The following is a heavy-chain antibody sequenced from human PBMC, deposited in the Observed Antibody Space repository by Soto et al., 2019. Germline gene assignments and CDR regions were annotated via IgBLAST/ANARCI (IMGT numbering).Heavy chain of an antibody. CDR3: ARVRYYGSGSLHWLDP. V-gene: IGHV1-69*13. Sequence: GASVKVSCKASGGTFSSYAISWVRQAPGQGLEWMGGIIPIFGTANYAQKFQGRVTITADESTSTAYMELSSLRSEDTAVYYCARVRYYGSGSLHWLDPWGQGTLVTVSS. J-gene: IGHJ5*02. D-gene: IGHD3-10*01. CDR2: IIPIFGTA. CDR1: GGTFSSYA.